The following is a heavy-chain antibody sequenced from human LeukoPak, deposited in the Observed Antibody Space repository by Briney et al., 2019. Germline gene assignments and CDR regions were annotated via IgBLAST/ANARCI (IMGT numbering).Heavy chain of an antibody. V-gene: IGHV4-34*01. D-gene: IGHD3-10*01. Sequence: SETLSLTCAVYGGSFSGYYWSWIRQPPGKGLEWIGEINHSGSTNYNPSLKSRVTISVDTSKNQFSLKLSSVTAADTAVYYCARGGVRGVIRWSWFDPWGQGTLVTVSS. CDR3: ARGGVRGVIRWSWFDP. CDR1: GGSFSGYY. CDR2: INHSGST. J-gene: IGHJ5*02.